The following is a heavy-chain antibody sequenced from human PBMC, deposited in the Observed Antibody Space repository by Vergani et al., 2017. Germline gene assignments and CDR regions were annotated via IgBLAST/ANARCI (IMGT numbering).Heavy chain of an antibody. CDR1: GKSIRSGSHY. D-gene: IGHD2-15*01. CDR2: IHTGGST. J-gene: IGHJ4*02. V-gene: IGHV4-61*02. CDR3: ARSRPYCTSGSCPAI. Sequence: QVKLQESGPGLLKPSQTLSLTCTVSGKSIRSGSHYWSWIRQPAGKGPEWIGHIHTGGSTDLNPSFKSRVSISVDTSKSQFSLKLNSVTVADTAVYYCARSRPYCTSGSCPAIWVQGTLVTVSS.